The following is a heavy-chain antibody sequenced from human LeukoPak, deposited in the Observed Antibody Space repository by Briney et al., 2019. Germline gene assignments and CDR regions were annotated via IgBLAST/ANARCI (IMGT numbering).Heavy chain of an antibody. CDR3: ARASLGTMVRGVIRYYYMDV. D-gene: IGHD3-10*01. V-gene: IGHV3-53*01. CDR2: IYSGGST. J-gene: IGHJ6*03. CDR1: GFAFNYAW. Sequence: PGGSLRLSCAASGFAFNYAWVSWVRQAPGKGLEWVSVIYSGGSTYYADSVKGRFTISRDNSKNTLYLQMNSLRAEDTAVYYCARASLGTMVRGVIRYYYMDVWGKGTTVTISS.